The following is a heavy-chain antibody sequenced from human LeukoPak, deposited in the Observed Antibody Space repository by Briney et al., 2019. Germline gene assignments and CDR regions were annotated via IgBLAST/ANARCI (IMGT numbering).Heavy chain of an antibody. CDR1: GFTFSSYA. Sequence: GGSLRLSCAASGFTFSSYAMSWVRQAPGKGLGSVSSISTGGTPTLYPDSVTGRFTISRDNSKNTLYLQMNSLRVEDTAVYYCAKREYFYFGYWGQGTLVTVSS. CDR3: AKREYFYFGY. J-gene: IGHJ4*02. D-gene: IGHD2/OR15-2a*01. CDR2: ISTGGTPT. V-gene: IGHV3-23*01.